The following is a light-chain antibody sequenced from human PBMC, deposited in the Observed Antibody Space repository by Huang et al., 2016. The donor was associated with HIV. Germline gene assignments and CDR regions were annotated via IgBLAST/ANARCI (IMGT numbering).Light chain of an antibody. CDR1: QSLHCNYGYNC. CDR3: MQALQTPYT. Sequence: DIVMTQSPLFLSVTPEEPASISCRSTQSLHCNYGYNCLDWYLQKPGQSPQLLIFLGSNGASGAPDRFSGSGSGTDFTLKISRVEAEDVGVYYCMQALQTPYTFGQGTKLEIK. J-gene: IGKJ2*01. CDR2: LGS. V-gene: IGKV2-28*01.